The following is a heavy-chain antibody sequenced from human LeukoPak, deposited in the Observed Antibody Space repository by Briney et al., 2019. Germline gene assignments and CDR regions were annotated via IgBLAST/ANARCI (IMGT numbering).Heavy chain of an antibody. CDR3: AREGRLQSKSGWFDP. CDR2: ISAYNGNT. D-gene: IGHD5-24*01. CDR1: GYTFTSYG. Sequence: ASVKVSCKASGYTFTSYGISWVRQAPGQGLEWMGSISAYNGNTNCAQKLQGRVTMTTDTSTSTAYMELRSLRSDDTAVYYCAREGRLQSKSGWFDPWGQGTLVTVSS. J-gene: IGHJ5*02. V-gene: IGHV1-18*01.